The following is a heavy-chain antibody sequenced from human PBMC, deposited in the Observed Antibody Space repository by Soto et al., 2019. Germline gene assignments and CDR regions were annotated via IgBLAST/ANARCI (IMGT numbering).Heavy chain of an antibody. D-gene: IGHD2-15*01. CDR1: GGSVSSGSYY. CDR3: ARDPGPYCSGGSCAGGYYYYGMDV. J-gene: IGHJ6*02. CDR2: IYYSGST. Sequence: SETLSLTCTVSGGSVSSGSYYWSWIRQPPGKGLEWIGYIYYSGSTNYNPSLKSRVTISVDTSKNQFSLKLSSVTAADTAVYYCARDPGPYCSGGSCAGGYYYYGMDVWGQGTTVTISS. V-gene: IGHV4-61*01.